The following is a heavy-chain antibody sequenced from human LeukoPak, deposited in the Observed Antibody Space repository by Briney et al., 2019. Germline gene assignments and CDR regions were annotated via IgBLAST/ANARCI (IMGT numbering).Heavy chain of an antibody. CDR3: ARDGVVPAANWFDP. J-gene: IGHJ5*02. Sequence: PSETLSLTCTVSGGSISSGSYYWSWIRQPAGKGLEWIGRIYTSGSTNYNPSLKSRVTISVDTSKNQFSLKLSSVTAADTAVYYCARDGVVPAANWFDPWGQGTLVTVSS. CDR1: GGSISSGSYY. V-gene: IGHV4-61*02. CDR2: IYTSGST. D-gene: IGHD2-2*01.